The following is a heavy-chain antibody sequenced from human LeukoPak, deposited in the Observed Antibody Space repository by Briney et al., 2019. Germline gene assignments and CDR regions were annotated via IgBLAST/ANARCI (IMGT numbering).Heavy chain of an antibody. CDR2: INRSGST. Sequence: PSETLSLTCAVYGGSFSGYYWSWIRQPPGKGLEWIGEINRSGSTNYNPSLKSRVTISVDTSKNQFSLKLSSATAADTAVYYCARSDTAMVNWFDPWGQGTLVTVSS. CDR3: ARSDTAMVNWFDP. V-gene: IGHV4-34*01. J-gene: IGHJ5*02. D-gene: IGHD5-18*01. CDR1: GGSFSGYY.